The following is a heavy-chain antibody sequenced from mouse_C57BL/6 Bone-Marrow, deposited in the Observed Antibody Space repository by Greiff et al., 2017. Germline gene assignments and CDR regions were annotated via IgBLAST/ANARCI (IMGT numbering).Heavy chain of an antibody. V-gene: IGHV1-42*01. J-gene: IGHJ1*03. CDR1: GYSFTGYY. CDR3: ARLYHRRYFDV. CDR2: INPSTGGT. Sequence: DVHLVESGPELVKPGASVKISCKASGYSFTGYYMNWVKQSPEKSLEWIGEINPSTGGTTYNQKFKAKATLTVDKSSSTAYMQLKSLTSEDSAVYYCARLYHRRYFDVWGTGTTVTVSS.